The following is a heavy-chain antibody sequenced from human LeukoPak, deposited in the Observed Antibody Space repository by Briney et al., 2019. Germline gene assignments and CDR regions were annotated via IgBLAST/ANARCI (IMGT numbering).Heavy chain of an antibody. D-gene: IGHD3-10*01. J-gene: IGHJ5*02. Sequence: SETLSLTCAVYGGSFSGYYWSWIRQPPGKGLEWIGEINHSGSTNYNPSLKSRVTISVDTSKNQFSLKLSSVTAADTAVYYCARVSDIWFRFVPFDPWGQGTLVTVSS. CDR1: GGSFSGYY. CDR2: INHSGST. CDR3: ARVSDIWFRFVPFDP. V-gene: IGHV4-34*01.